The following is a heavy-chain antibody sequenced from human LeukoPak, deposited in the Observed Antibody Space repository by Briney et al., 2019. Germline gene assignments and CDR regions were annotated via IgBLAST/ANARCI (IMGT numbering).Heavy chain of an antibody. D-gene: IGHD4-17*01. CDR3: ARDASSDYGDYYYYMDV. Sequence: GGSLRLSCAASGFTFSSYEMNWVRQAPGKGLEWVSYISSSGSTIYYADSVEGRFTTSRDNAKNSLYLQMNSLRAEDTAVYYCARDASSDYGDYYYYMDVWGKGTTVTVSS. CDR2: ISSSGSTI. CDR1: GFTFSSYE. J-gene: IGHJ6*03. V-gene: IGHV3-48*03.